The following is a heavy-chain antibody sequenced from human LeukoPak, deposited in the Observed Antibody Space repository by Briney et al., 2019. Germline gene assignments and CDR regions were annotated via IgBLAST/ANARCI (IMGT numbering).Heavy chain of an antibody. V-gene: IGHV4-59*08. J-gene: IGHJ4*02. CDR2: IHDSGST. CDR1: GCSISDYY. D-gene: IGHD3-10*01. CDR3: ARLLSDYFDH. Sequence: SETLSLTCTASGCSISDYYYSWVRQPPGKGLEWIGYIHDSGSTNYNPSLKSRVTISIATSKNQFSLKLSSVTAADTAVYYCARLLSDYFDHWGQGTLVTVSS.